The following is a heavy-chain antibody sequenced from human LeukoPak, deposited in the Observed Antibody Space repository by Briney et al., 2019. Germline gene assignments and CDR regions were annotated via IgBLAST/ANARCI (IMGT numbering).Heavy chain of an antibody. CDR2: IYTSGST. Sequence: PSETLSLTCTVSGGSISSGIYFCSWIRQPAGKGLEWIGHIYTSGSTNYNPSLKSRVTISVDTSKNQFSLKLSSVTAADTAVYYCARDEADYYGSGTWGQGTTVTVSS. CDR1: GGSISSGIYF. CDR3: ARDEADYYGSGT. V-gene: IGHV4-61*09. J-gene: IGHJ6*02. D-gene: IGHD3-10*01.